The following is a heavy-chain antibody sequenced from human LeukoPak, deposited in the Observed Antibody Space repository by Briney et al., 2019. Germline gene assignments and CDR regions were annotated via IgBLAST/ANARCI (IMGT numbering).Heavy chain of an antibody. D-gene: IGHD4-17*01. J-gene: IGHJ2*01. Sequence: PGGSLRLSCTVSGFTVSSNYMSWVRQAPGKGLEWVSVIFPSGSTFHADSVKGRFTISRDNSKNTLHLQMNSLGAEDTAVYYCARTNYGDSPTYTHFGPWGRGTLVIVSS. CDR1: GFTVSSNY. CDR2: IFPSGST. V-gene: IGHV3-53*01. CDR3: ARTNYGDSPTYTHFGP.